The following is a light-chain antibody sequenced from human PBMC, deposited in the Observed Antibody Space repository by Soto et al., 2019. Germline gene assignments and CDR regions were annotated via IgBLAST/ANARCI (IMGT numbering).Light chain of an antibody. Sequence: DIQMTQSPSTLSASVGDRVTISCRASQSVNRWLAWYQQRPGKAPRLLIYDASNLESGVPSRLSGSGSGTEFTLTISSLQPDDFATYYCQHYNSYSEAFGQGTKVDIK. CDR1: QSVNRW. CDR2: DAS. V-gene: IGKV1-5*01. J-gene: IGKJ1*01. CDR3: QHYNSYSEA.